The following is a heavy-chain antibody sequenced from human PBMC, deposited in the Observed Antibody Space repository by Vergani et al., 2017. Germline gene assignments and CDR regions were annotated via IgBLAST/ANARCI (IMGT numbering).Heavy chain of an antibody. CDR2: IITMGGEP. V-gene: IGHV1-69*01. D-gene: IGHD3-3*01. Sequence: QVQWEQSGDEQKKPQSSVKVSCKASGGTFSTYGFGWVRQAPGQGLEWMGGIITMGGEPKYAEKFQDRLTITADESTRTVYMELTSLRFEDTAKYYCATLLAILEWAESHDYMDVWGKGTTVTVSS. CDR3: ATLLAILEWAESHDYMDV. CDR1: GGTFSTYG. J-gene: IGHJ6*03.